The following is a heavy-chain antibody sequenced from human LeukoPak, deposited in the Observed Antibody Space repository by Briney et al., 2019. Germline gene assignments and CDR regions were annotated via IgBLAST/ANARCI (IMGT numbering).Heavy chain of an antibody. D-gene: IGHD3-10*01. CDR2: IYYSGST. J-gene: IGHJ4*02. CDR1: GGSILSSSYY. Sequence: SETLSLTCTVSGGSILSSSYYWGWIRQSPGRGLEWIGSIYYSGSTYYNPSLKSRVTISVDTSKNQFSLKLSSVTATDTAVYYCARPGITLIRGVSAFEFWGQGTLVTVPT. CDR3: ARPGITLIRGVSAFEF. V-gene: IGHV4-39*01.